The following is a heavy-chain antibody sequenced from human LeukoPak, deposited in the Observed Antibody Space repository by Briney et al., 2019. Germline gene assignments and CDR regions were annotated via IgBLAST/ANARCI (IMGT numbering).Heavy chain of an antibody. Sequence: SETLSLTCTVSGGSVSSGSYYWSWIRQPPGKGLEWIGYIYYSGSTNYNPSLKSRVTISVDTSKNQFSLKLSSVTAADTAVYYCARGRELDYYGSGSYYFDYWGQGTLVTVSS. J-gene: IGHJ4*02. CDR3: ARGRELDYYGSGSYYFDY. D-gene: IGHD3-10*01. CDR1: GGSVSSGSYY. CDR2: IYYSGST. V-gene: IGHV4-61*01.